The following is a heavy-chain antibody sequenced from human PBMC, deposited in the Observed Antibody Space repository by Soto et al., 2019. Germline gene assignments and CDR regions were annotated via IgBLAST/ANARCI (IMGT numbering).Heavy chain of an antibody. CDR3: AIDSLRIGFYIREVFVI. J-gene: IGHJ6*01. V-gene: IGHV1-18*01. CDR2: ISAYNGNT. Sequence: VASVKVSCKASGYTFTSYVISWVRQAPGQGLERMGWISAYNGNTNYAQKLQGRVTMTTDTSTSTAYMELRSLRSDDTAVYYCAIDSLRIGFYIREVFVIWGQET. CDR1: GYTFTSYV. D-gene: IGHD3-3*01.